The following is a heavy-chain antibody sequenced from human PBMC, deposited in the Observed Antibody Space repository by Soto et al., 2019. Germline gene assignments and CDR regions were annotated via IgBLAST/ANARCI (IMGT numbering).Heavy chain of an antibody. V-gene: IGHV3-21*01. CDR2: ISSSSSYI. CDR1: GFTFSSYS. CDR3: ARDEDNWYSNYYGMDV. D-gene: IGHD1-1*01. J-gene: IGHJ6*02. Sequence: GGSLRLSCAASGFTFSSYSMNWVRQAPGKGLEWVSSISSSSSYIYYADSVKGRFTISRDNAKNSLYLQMNSLRAEDTAVYYCARDEDNWYSNYYGMDVWGQGTTVTVSS.